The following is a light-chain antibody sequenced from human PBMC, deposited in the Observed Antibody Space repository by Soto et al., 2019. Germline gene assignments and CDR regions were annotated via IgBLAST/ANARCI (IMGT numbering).Light chain of an antibody. CDR1: SSDVGSYNL. CDR2: EVT. Sequence: QSALTQPASVSGSPGQSITISCTGTSSDVGSYNLVSWYQQHPGKAPKLMIYEVTKRPSGVSNRFSGSKSGNTAPLTISGLQAEDDADYYCCSYAASSSYVFGTGTKLTVL. CDR3: CSYAASSSYV. V-gene: IGLV2-23*02. J-gene: IGLJ1*01.